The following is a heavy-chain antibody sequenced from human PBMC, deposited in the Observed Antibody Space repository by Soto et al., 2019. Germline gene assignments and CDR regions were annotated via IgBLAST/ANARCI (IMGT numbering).Heavy chain of an antibody. J-gene: IGHJ6*02. CDR1: GGSISSGNYY. CDR3: ARMPRGQGYSSGWYLGAYYGMDV. V-gene: IGHV4-30-4*01. Sequence: SETLSLTCTVSGGSISSGNYYWSWIRQPPGKGLEWIGFISYSGSTYYSTSLKSRVTISVDTSKNQFSLKLSSVTAADTAVYYCARMPRGQGYSSGWYLGAYYGMDVWGQGTTVTVSS. D-gene: IGHD6-19*01. CDR2: ISYSGST.